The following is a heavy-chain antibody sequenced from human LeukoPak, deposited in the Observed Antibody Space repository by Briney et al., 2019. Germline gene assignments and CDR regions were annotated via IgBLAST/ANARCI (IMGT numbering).Heavy chain of an antibody. CDR1: GYTFTGYY. CDR2: INPDTGGT. D-gene: IGHD3-22*01. CDR3: ARGSYDSSDYEYFHH. Sequence: ASVKVSCKASGYTFTGYYVHWVRQAPGQGLEWVGWINPDTGGTNYAQRFQGTVTMTRVTSISTAYMELSRLRSDDTAVYYCARGSYDSSDYEYFHHWGQGTLVTVSS. V-gene: IGHV1-2*02. J-gene: IGHJ1*01.